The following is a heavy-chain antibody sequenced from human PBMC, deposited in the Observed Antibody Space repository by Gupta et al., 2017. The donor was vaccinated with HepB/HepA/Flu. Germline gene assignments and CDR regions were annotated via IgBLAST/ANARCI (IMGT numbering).Heavy chain of an antibody. Sequence: EVKLLESGGNVVQPGGSLRLSCAASGFTFDTNVMSWVRQAPGKGLEWVSGISGSSGHLLYADSVKGRFTISRDNSKRTLFLQMDSLTADDTALYYCAKGGSGVGAANEDFWGSFDYWGQGTLGTVSS. V-gene: IGHV3-23*01. CDR2: ISGSSGHL. CDR1: GFTFDTNV. J-gene: IGHJ4*02. CDR3: AKGGSGVGAANEDFWGSFDY. D-gene: IGHD3-3*01.